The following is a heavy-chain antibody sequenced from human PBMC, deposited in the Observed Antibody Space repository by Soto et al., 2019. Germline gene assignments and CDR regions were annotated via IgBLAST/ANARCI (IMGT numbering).Heavy chain of an antibody. CDR3: AKDLSPVIFGYGMDV. Sequence: QVQLVESGGGVVQPGRSLRLSCAASGFTLSSYGMHWVRQAPGKGLEWVAVISYDGSNKYYADSVKGRFTISRDNSKNTLYLQMNSLRAEDTAVYYCAKDLSPVIFGYGMDVWGQGTTVTVSS. J-gene: IGHJ6*02. CDR2: ISYDGSNK. D-gene: IGHD3-3*01. CDR1: GFTLSSYG. V-gene: IGHV3-30*18.